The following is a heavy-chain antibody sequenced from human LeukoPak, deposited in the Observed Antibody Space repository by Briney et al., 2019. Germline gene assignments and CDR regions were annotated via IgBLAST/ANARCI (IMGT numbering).Heavy chain of an antibody. CDR3: ARDGSPYGDYPWNNWFDP. Sequence: GGSLRLSCAASGFTFSTYAIHWVRQAPGKGLEWVAVISYDGINKYYADSVKGRFTISRDNSKNTLSLQMNSLRAEDTAVYYCARDGSPYGDYPWNNWFDPWGQGTLVTVSS. CDR1: GFTFSTYA. CDR2: ISYDGINK. D-gene: IGHD4-17*01. V-gene: IGHV3-30*04. J-gene: IGHJ5*02.